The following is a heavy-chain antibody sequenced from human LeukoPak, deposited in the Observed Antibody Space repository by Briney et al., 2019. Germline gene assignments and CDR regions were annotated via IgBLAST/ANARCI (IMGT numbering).Heavy chain of an antibody. CDR2: ISWNSGSI. D-gene: IGHD6-6*01. V-gene: IGHV3-9*01. Sequence: GRSLRLSCAASGFTFDDYAMHWVRQAPGRGLEWVSGISWNSGSIGYADSVKGRFTISRDNAKNSLYLQMNSLRAEDTALYYCIGSSSSGQPYWGQGTLVTVSS. J-gene: IGHJ4*02. CDR1: GFTFDDYA. CDR3: IGSSSSGQPY.